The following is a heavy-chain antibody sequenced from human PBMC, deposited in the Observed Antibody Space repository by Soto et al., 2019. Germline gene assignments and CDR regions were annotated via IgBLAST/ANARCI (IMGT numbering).Heavy chain of an antibody. CDR1: GYVFTSCG. V-gene: IGHV1-18*01. CDR3: VLVDVYVTPSPQDV. J-gene: IGHJ6*02. D-gene: IGHD3-16*01. Sequence: QVQLVQSGAEVKNPGASVKVSCKTSGYVFTSCGIWWARQAPGQGLEWMGWINTYNGNTNYAQNLQGRVTLTTDTSTCTAYMELRSLRSNDTAIYYCVLVDVYVTPSPQDVWGQGTTVNVSS. CDR2: INTYNGNT.